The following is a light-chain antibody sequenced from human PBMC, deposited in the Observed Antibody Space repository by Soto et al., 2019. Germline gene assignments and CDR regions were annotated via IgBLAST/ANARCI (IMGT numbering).Light chain of an antibody. V-gene: IGLV2-14*01. CDR3: CSYTSSSPYV. CDR1: SSDLGGYNF. CDR2: QVS. Sequence: QSFLTQPASVSGSAGQSITISCTGTSSDLGGYNFVSWYQHHPGKAPKLMIFQVSNRPSGVSNRFSGSKSGNTASLTISGLQTEDEADYYCCSYTSSSPYVFGTGTKVTVL. J-gene: IGLJ1*01.